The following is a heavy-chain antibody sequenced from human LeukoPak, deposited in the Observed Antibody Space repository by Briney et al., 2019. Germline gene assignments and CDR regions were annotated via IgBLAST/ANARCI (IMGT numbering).Heavy chain of an antibody. Sequence: PGGSLRLSCAASGFTFSSYGMHWVRQAPGKGLEWVAVIWYDGSNKYYADSVKGRFTISRDNSKNTLYLQMNSLRAEDTAVYYCARDLRDGYNYGVDYWGQGTLVTVSS. V-gene: IGHV3-33*01. CDR3: ARDLRDGYNYGVDY. CDR2: IWYDGSNK. CDR1: GFTFSSYG. J-gene: IGHJ4*02. D-gene: IGHD5-12*01.